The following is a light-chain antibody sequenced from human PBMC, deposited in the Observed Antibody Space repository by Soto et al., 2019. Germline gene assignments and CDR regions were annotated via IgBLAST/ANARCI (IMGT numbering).Light chain of an antibody. CDR1: SSNIGNNY. Sequence: QSLLTKPPSVSAAPGQKVTISCYGSSSNIGNNYVSWYQQLPGTAPKLLIYDNNKRPSGIPDRFSGSKSGTSATLGITGLQTGDEADYYCGTWDSSLSAGVFGTGTKVTVL. CDR2: DNN. J-gene: IGLJ1*01. V-gene: IGLV1-51*01. CDR3: GTWDSSLSAGV.